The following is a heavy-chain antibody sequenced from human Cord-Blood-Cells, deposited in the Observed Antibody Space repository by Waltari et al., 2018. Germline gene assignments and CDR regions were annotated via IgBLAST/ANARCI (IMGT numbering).Heavy chain of an antibody. D-gene: IGHD3-22*01. CDR3: ARDGYGAYYDSSGYYPDY. CDR2: INPSGGST. CDR1: GNTFTSYY. Sequence: QVQLVQSGAEVKKPGASVKVSCKASGNTFTSYYMHWVRQAPGQGLEWMGIINPSGGSTSYAQKFQGRVTMTRDTSTSTVYMELSSLRSEDTAVYYCARDGYGAYYDSSGYYPDYWGQGTLVTVSS. J-gene: IGHJ4*02. V-gene: IGHV1-46*01.